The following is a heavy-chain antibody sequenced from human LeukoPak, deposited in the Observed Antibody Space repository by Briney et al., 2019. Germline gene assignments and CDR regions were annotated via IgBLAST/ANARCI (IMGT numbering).Heavy chain of an antibody. CDR1: GDSINSLDL. CDR2: MYLSGTT. J-gene: IGHJ4*02. V-gene: IGHV4-4*02. D-gene: IGHD3-22*01. Sequence: SETLPLTCTVSGDSINSLDLWSWVRQPPGKGLEWIGEMYLSGTTHSNPSVKSRVTISIDKSKNQFFLNLSSVTAADTAVYYCAGLVGRYSSGLYYYYFDYWGQGTLVTVSS. CDR3: AGLVGRYSSGLYYYYFDY.